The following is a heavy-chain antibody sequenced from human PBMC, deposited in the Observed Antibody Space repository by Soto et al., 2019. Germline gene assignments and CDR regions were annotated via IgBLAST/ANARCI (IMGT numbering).Heavy chain of an antibody. CDR1: GFTFGDYY. Sequence: PGGSLRLSCAASGFTFGDYYMSWIRQAPGKGLEWVSYISSSSSYTNYADSVKGRFTISRDNAKNSLYLQMNSLRAEDTAVYYCARWRVIAAAGTRTYYGMDVWGQGTTVTVSS. J-gene: IGHJ6*02. CDR2: ISSSSSYT. D-gene: IGHD6-13*01. CDR3: ARWRVIAAAGTRTYYGMDV. V-gene: IGHV3-11*03.